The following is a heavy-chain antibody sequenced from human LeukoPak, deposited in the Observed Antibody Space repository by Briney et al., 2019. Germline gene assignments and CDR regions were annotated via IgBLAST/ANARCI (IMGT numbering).Heavy chain of an antibody. CDR1: GFTVSSNY. J-gene: IGHJ6*02. CDR3: AREGGIAAAGDPYYYYYGMDV. Sequence: GGSLRLSCAASGFTVSSNYMSWVRQAPGKGLEWVSVIYSGGSTYYADSVKGRFTISRDNSKNTMYLQMNSLRAEDTAVYYCAREGGIAAAGDPYYYYYGMDVWGQGTTVTVSS. D-gene: IGHD6-13*01. V-gene: IGHV3-53*01. CDR2: IYSGGST.